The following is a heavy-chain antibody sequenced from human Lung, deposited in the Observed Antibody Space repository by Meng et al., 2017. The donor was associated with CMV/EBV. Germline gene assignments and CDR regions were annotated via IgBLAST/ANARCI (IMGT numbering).Heavy chain of an antibody. D-gene: IGHD3-10*01. Sequence: VYGGPFSGYYWSWIRQPTGKGLEWIGEINHRGSTNYNPSLRSRVSISVDTSKSQFSLKLTSVTAADTAVYYCAREAGRYYSSGSYLVWGQGTLVTVSS. V-gene: IGHV4-34*01. CDR1: GGPFSGYY. J-gene: IGHJ4*02. CDR2: INHRGST. CDR3: AREAGRYYSSGSYLV.